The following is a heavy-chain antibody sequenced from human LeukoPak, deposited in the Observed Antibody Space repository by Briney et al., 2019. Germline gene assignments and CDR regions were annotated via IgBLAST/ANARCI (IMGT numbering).Heavy chain of an antibody. D-gene: IGHD6-13*01. Sequence: SETLSLTCTVSGGSLSSYYWSWIRQPPGKGLEWIGYIYYSGSTNYNPTLKSRVTISVDTSKNQFSLKLSSVTAADTAVYYCARESEDSSSWYAVAFDIWGQGTMVTVSS. CDR2: IYYSGST. J-gene: IGHJ3*02. CDR1: GGSLSSYY. CDR3: ARESEDSSSWYAVAFDI. V-gene: IGHV4-59*01.